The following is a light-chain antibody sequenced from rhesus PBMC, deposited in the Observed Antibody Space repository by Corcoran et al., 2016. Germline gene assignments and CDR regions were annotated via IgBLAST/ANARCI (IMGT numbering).Light chain of an antibody. Sequence: DIQMTKSPSSLSASVGDKVTITCNASQGISSWLAWYQQKPGKAPKPLIYYASKLQSGVPSRFSGSVSGTDYTLTISSLQPEDFATYYCQQYDDLPLTFGGGTKVELK. V-gene: IGKV1-19*01. CDR2: YAS. CDR3: QQYDDLPLT. CDR1: QGISSW. J-gene: IGKJ4*01.